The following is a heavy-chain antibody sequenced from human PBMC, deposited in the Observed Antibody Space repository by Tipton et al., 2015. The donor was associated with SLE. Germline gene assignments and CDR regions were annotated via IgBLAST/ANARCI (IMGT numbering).Heavy chain of an antibody. V-gene: IGHV4-30-2*01. CDR1: GGAINSGSYW. CDR3: ARDSPKGSHFDY. CDR2: IYHSGST. Sequence: TLSLTCSVSGGAINSGSYWWTWLRQPAGKGLEWIGHIYHSGSTYYNPSLKSRVTISVDRSKNQFSLKLSSVTAADTAVYYCARDSPKGSHFDYWGQGTLVTVSS. J-gene: IGHJ4*02.